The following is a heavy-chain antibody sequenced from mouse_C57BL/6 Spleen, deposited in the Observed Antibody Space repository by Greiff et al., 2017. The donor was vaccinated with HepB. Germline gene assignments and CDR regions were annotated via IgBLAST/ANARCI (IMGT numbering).Heavy chain of an antibody. CDR2: ISDGGSYT. J-gene: IGHJ2*01. CDR3: AREGQLYYFDY. D-gene: IGHD4-1*02. CDR1: GFTFSSYA. V-gene: IGHV5-4*01. Sequence: EVQVVESGGGLVKPGGSLKLSCAASGFTFSSYAMSWVRQTPEKRLEWVATISDGGSYTYYPDNVKGRFTISRDNAKNNLYLQMSHLKSEDTAMYYCAREGQLYYFDYWGQGTTLTVSS.